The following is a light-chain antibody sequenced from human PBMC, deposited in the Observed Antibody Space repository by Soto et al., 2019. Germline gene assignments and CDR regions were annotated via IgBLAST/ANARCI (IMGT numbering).Light chain of an antibody. CDR2: GAS. V-gene: IGKV3-15*01. CDR1: QSVRNN. CDR3: QQYNNWPLT. Sequence: EIVMTQSPATPSVSPGERAKFSCRASQSVRNNLAWFQQKPGQAPRLLIYGASTRATSIPARFSGSGSGTEFTLTISRLQSEDFAVYYCQQYNNWPLTFGGGSKVEIK. J-gene: IGKJ4*01.